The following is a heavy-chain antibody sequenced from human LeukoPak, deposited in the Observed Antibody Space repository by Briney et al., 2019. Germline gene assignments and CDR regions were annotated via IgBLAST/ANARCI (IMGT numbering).Heavy chain of an antibody. CDR1: GFSFDTHG. Sequence: PGRSLRLSCAASGFSFDTHGMHWVRQAPGKGLEWVAVIWYDGSKKYHADSVKGRFTISRDNSKKSLFLQMNSLRAEDTALYYCARDVFADSSGGSFDFWGQGTLVTVSS. CDR2: IWYDGSKK. CDR3: ARDVFADSSGGSFDF. D-gene: IGHD3-16*01. V-gene: IGHV3-33*01. J-gene: IGHJ4*02.